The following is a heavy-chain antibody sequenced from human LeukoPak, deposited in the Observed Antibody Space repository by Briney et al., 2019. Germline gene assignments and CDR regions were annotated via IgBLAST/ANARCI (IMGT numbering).Heavy chain of an antibody. J-gene: IGHJ4*02. V-gene: IGHV3-30-3*01. D-gene: IGHD3-10*01. Sequence: GGSQRLSCAASGFTFSNYVIHWVRQAPGKGLEWVAVTSSDLNVKLYADSVKGRFTISRDNSRSTLYLQMNSLRPEDTAIYYCAREGYYGSGSPPSLYFDYWAREPWSPSPQ. CDR3: AREGYYGSGSPPSLYFDY. CDR2: TSSDLNVK. CDR1: GFTFSNYV.